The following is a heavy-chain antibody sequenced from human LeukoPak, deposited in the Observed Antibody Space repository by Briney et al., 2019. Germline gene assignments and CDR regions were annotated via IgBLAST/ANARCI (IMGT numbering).Heavy chain of an antibody. CDR3: ARGNIYGGNSAYYFDY. D-gene: IGHD4-23*01. Sequence: SETLSLTCTVSGDSISSYYWSWIRQPPGKGLEWIGYIYYSGSTNYNPSLKSRVTISVDTSKNQFSLKLSSVTAADTAVYYCARGNIYGGNSAYYFDYWGQGTLVTVSS. V-gene: IGHV4-59*01. CDR1: GDSISSYY. J-gene: IGHJ4*02. CDR2: IYYSGST.